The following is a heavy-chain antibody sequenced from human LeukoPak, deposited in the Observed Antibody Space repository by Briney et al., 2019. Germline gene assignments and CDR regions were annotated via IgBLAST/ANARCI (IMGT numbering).Heavy chain of an antibody. D-gene: IGHD1-26*01. Sequence: ASVRVSCKASGYTFTGYDINRVRQAIGQGLEWMGWMNPSTGDTGYAQKFQGRVTMTRNTSVDTAFMELSGLGSEDTAVYYCTRGSLSGSSRDYWGQGTLVTVSS. CDR3: TRGSLSGSSRDY. J-gene: IGHJ4*02. V-gene: IGHV1-8*01. CDR2: MNPSTGDT. CDR1: GYTFTGYD.